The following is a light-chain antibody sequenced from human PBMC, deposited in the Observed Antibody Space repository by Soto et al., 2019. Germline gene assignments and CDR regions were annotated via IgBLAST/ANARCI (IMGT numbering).Light chain of an antibody. CDR1: QSVGNNY. V-gene: IGKV3-20*01. CDR2: DAS. Sequence: EIVLTQSPGTLSLSPGERATLSCRASQSVGNNYLAWYQQKPGQAPSFLIYDASSRATGIPDRFSGSGSGTDFTLTISSLEPEDFAVYYCQQYGSTPLTFGGGTQVEIK. J-gene: IGKJ4*01. CDR3: QQYGSTPLT.